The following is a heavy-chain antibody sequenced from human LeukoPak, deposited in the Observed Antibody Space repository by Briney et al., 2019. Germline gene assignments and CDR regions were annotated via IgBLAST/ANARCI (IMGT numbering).Heavy chain of an antibody. CDR1: GYTFTDYG. CDR2: ISAYNGNT. CDR3: ARVLIHYDSSGYPNHDAFDI. V-gene: IGHV1-18*01. D-gene: IGHD3-22*01. Sequence: GASVKVSCKTSGYTFTDYGISWVRQAPGQGLEWMGWISAYNGNTNYAQKLQGRVTMTTDTSTSTAYMELRSLRSDDTAVYYCARVLIHYDSSGYPNHDAFDIWGQGTMVTVSS. J-gene: IGHJ3*02.